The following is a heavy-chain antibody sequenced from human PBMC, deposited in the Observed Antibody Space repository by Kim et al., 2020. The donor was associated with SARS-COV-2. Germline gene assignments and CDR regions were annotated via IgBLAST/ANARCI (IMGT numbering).Heavy chain of an antibody. V-gene: IGHV4-34*01. CDR2: INHSGST. CDR1: GGSFSGYY. CDR3: ARWPGGYYDSSGLDY. D-gene: IGHD3-22*01. Sequence: SETLSLTCAVYGGSFSGYYWSWIRQPPGKGLEWIGEINHSGSTNYNPSLKSRVTISVDTSKNQFSLKLSSVTAADTAVYYCARWPGGYYDSSGLDYWGQGTLLTVSS. J-gene: IGHJ4*02.